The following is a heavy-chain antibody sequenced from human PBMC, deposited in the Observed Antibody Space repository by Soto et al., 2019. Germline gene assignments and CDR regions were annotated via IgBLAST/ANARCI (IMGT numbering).Heavy chain of an antibody. J-gene: IGHJ4*02. V-gene: IGHV2-5*02. D-gene: IGHD3-10*01. CDR3: AHRGRTALAFDY. CDR2: VFWDDDK. Sequence: QITLKESGPTLVKPTQTLTLTCTFSGFSLSTSGVGVGWIRQPPGKALEWLALVFWDDDKRYSPSLRSRLTITKDTXXNQVVLTMTNMDPVXTATYCCAHRGRTALAFDYWGQGTLVTVSS. CDR1: GFSLSTSGVG.